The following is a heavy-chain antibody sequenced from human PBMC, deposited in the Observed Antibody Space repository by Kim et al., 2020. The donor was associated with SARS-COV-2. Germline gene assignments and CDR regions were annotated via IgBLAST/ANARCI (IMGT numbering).Heavy chain of an antibody. CDR1: GFTFGDYA. J-gene: IGHJ3*02. CDR2: ISWNSGSI. CDR3: AKGLGYCSGGSCLAAFDI. V-gene: IGHV3-9*01. Sequence: GGSLRLSCAASGFTFGDYAMHWVRQAPGKGLEWVSGISWNSGSIGYADSVKGRFTISRDNAKNSLYLQMNSLRAEDTALYYCAKGLGYCSGGSCLAAFDIWGQGTMVTVSS. D-gene: IGHD2-15*01.